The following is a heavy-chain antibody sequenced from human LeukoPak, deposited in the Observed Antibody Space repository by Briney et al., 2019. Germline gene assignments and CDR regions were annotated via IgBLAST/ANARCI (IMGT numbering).Heavy chain of an antibody. Sequence: PGGSLRLSCAASGFTFSSYGMHWVRQAPGKGLEWVAFIRYDGSNKYYADSVKGRFTISRDNSKNTLYLQMNSLRAEDTAVYYCAKALPYYYDSSGYCAFGYWGQGTLVTVSS. V-gene: IGHV3-30*02. D-gene: IGHD3-22*01. CDR1: GFTFSSYG. CDR2: IRYDGSNK. CDR3: AKALPYYYDSSGYCAFGY. J-gene: IGHJ4*02.